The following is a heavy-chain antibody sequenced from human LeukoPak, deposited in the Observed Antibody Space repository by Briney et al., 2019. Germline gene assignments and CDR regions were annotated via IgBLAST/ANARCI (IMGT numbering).Heavy chain of an antibody. Sequence: GGSLRLSCAASAFTFSSYAMSWVRQAPGKGLEWVSAISGGGSTAYYADSVKGRFTISRDNSKNTLYLRMNSLRAEDTAVYYCAKGGYCSGDSCYPNDYRGQGTLVTVSS. CDR1: AFTFSSYA. CDR2: ISGGGSTA. J-gene: IGHJ4*02. D-gene: IGHD2-15*01. CDR3: AKGGYCSGDSCYPNDY. V-gene: IGHV3-23*01.